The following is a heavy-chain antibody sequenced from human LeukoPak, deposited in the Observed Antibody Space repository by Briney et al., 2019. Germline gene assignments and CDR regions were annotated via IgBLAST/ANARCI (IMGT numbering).Heavy chain of an antibody. CDR1: GYTFTSYW. D-gene: IGHD5-18*01. CDR3: ARQSTRGMVDTDYDY. V-gene: IGHV5-10-1*01. CDR2: IVPSDSHT. Sequence: PGEPLKISCKRSGYTFTSYWISWVRQMPGKGWGWMGRIVPSDSHTIYSPSFQGHVTISADKSISTAYLQWSSLKASDTAVYYCARQSTRGMVDTDYDYWGQGTLVTVSS. J-gene: IGHJ4*02.